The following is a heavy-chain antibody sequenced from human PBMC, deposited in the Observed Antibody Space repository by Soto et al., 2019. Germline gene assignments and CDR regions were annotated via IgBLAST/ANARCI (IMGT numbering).Heavy chain of an antibody. CDR1: GFTFSAFA. V-gene: IGHV3-30*18. D-gene: IGHD3-10*01. Sequence: AGGSLRLSCTVSGFTFSAFAMYWVRQAPGKGLEWVALISYDGTNEDYAESVRGRFTISRDNSKNTLYLDMNSLSAEDSAVYFCAKGVVREPAYFDYWGQGTLVTVSS. J-gene: IGHJ4*02. CDR3: AKGVVREPAYFDY. CDR2: ISYDGTNE.